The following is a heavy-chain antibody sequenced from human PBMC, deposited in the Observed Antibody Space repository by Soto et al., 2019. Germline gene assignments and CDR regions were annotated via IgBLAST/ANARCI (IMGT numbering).Heavy chain of an antibody. CDR2: IYYSGST. CDR3: ARVSIDGSDFDY. V-gene: IGHV4-31*03. CDR1: GGSISSGGYY. J-gene: IGHJ4*02. Sequence: SETLSLTCTVSGGSISSGGYYWSWIRQHPGKGLEWIGYIYYSGSTYYNPSLKSRVTISVDTSKNQFSLKLSSVTAADTALYSWARVSIDGSDFDYGGQGTLVTV. D-gene: IGHD3-3*02.